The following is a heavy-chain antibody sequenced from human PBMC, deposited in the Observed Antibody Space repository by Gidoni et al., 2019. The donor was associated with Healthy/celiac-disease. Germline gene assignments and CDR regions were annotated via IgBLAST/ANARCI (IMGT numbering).Heavy chain of an antibody. D-gene: IGHD3-16*01. V-gene: IGHV3-30*03. CDR3: VASVSFNNAFDI. CDR2: LSYDGSNK. CDR1: GFTFSSDG. Sequence: QVQLVESGGGVVQHGRSLRLSCAASGFTFSSDGMHWVRQAPGKGLEWVAVLSYDGSNKYYADSVKGRFTISRDNSKNTLYLQMNSLRAEDTAVYYCVASVSFNNAFDIWGQGTMVTVSS. J-gene: IGHJ3*02.